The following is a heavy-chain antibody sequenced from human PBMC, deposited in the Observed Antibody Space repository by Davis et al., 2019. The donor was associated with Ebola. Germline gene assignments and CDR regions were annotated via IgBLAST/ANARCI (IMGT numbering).Heavy chain of an antibody. V-gene: IGHV3-23*01. CDR1: GFTFSSYA. J-gene: IGHJ6*02. D-gene: IGHD5-24*01. CDR3: AKARPRRDGYQNPAYSYYGMDV. Sequence: GGSLRLSCAASGFTFSSYAMSWVRQAPGKGLEWVSAISGSGGSTYYADSVKGRFTISRDNSKNTLYLQMTSLRAEDTAVYYCAKARPRRDGYQNPAYSYYGMDVWGQGTTVTVSS. CDR2: ISGSGGST.